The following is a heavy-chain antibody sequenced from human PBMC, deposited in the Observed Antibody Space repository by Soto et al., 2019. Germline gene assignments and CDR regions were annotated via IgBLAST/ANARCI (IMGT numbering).Heavy chain of an antibody. V-gene: IGHV3-11*05. J-gene: IGHJ4*02. CDR2: VSSSGNYK. D-gene: IGHD1-1*01. Sequence: QVHLVESGGGLVRPGGSLRLSCTTSGFTFEDYYMSWVRQAPGAGLEWISYVSSSGNYKNYADSVKGRFTISRDNTNNSLPLQMNSARADDTAMYYCTRGKLNTDFWGQGILVIVSS. CDR1: GFTFEDYY. CDR3: TRGKLNTDF.